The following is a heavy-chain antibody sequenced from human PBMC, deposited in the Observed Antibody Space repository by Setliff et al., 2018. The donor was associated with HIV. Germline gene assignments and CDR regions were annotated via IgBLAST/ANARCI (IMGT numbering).Heavy chain of an antibody. CDR2: IVPILNTG. CDR1: GGTFRSHE. J-gene: IGHJ4*02. D-gene: IGHD3-22*01. V-gene: IGHV1-69*13. Sequence: SVKVSCKASGGTFRSHEISWVRQAPGQGLEWMGGIVPILNTGNYAPKFQGRVTITADESTTTAYMELSSLRSEDTAMYYCARNYYDRSGHHPDYWGQGTLVTVSS. CDR3: ARNYYDRSGHHPDY.